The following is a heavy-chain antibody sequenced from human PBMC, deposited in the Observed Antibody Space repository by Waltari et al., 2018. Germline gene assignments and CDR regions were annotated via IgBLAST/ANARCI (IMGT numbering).Heavy chain of an antibody. V-gene: IGHV3-53*02. D-gene: IGHD5-12*01. CDR2: VYSGGST. Sequence: EVQLVGTGGGLIQRGGALGLSCAASGSMARGTSIGGGRLGPGKGRGWVSVVYSGGSTYYADSVKGRFTISRDNSKNTLYLQMNSLRAEDTAVYYCARGEYSGYDSGTFDYWGQGTLVTVSS. J-gene: IGHJ4*02. CDR3: ARGEYSGYDSGTFDY. CDR1: GSMARGTS.